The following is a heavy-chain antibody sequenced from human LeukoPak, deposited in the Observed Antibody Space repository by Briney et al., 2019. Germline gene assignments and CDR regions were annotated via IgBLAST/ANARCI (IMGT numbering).Heavy chain of an antibody. J-gene: IGHJ4*02. CDR1: GGSFSGYY. CDR3: ARGAGWYDY. Sequence: SETLSLTCAVYGGSFSGYYWSWIRQPPGKGLEWIGEINHSGSTNYNPSLKSRVTISVDTSKNQFSLKLSSVTAADTAVYYCARGAGWYDYWGQGTLVTVSS. CDR2: INHSGST. V-gene: IGHV4-34*01. D-gene: IGHD6-19*01.